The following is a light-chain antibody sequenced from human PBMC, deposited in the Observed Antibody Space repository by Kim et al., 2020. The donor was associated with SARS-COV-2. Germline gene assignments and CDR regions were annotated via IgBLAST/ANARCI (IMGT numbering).Light chain of an antibody. V-gene: IGLV3-1*01. Sequence: SYELTQPPSVSVSPGQTVSITCSGDKLEDKYACWYQQKPGQSPVLLIYQDEKRPSGIPERFSASNSGNTATLTISGTQAMDEADYYCQAWDSSTAVFGGGTQLTVL. CDR2: QDE. CDR1: KLEDKY. J-gene: IGLJ3*02. CDR3: QAWDSSTAV.